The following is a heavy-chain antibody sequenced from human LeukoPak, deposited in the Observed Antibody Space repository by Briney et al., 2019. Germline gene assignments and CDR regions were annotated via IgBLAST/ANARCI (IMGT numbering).Heavy chain of an antibody. Sequence: PSETLSLTCTVSGGSISSSSYYWGWIRQPPGKGLEWIGSIYYSGSTYYNPSLKSRVTISVDTSKNQFSLKLSSVTAADTAVYYCAITGPEDYWGQGTLVIVSS. CDR1: GGSISSSSYY. CDR3: AITGPEDY. D-gene: IGHD1-14*01. CDR2: IYYSGST. J-gene: IGHJ4*02. V-gene: IGHV4-39*01.